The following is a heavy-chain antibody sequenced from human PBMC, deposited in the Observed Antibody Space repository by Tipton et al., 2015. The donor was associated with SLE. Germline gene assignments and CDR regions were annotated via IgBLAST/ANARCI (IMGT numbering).Heavy chain of an antibody. CDR1: GGSISSTSNF. J-gene: IGHJ4*02. CDR3: ATDRPWYYFDY. Sequence: TLSLTCTVSGGSISSTSNFWGWIRQPPGKGLEWIGSIYYSGYTYYTPSLRSRVTTSVDTSQNRFSLRLSSVTAADAAVYYCATDRPWYYFDYWGQGNLVSVSS. D-gene: IGHD3-22*01. V-gene: IGHV4-39*07. CDR2: IYYSGYT.